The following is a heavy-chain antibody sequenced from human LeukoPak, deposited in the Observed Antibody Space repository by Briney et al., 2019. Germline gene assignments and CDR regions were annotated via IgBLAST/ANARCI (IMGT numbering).Heavy chain of an antibody. CDR2: ISSNGVST. CDR3: AKRSYCSSSNCFFDP. V-gene: IGHV3-23*01. D-gene: IGHD2-2*01. CDR1: GFTFSSYA. Sequence: GGSLILSCAASGFTFSSYAMSWVRQAPGKGLEWVSTISSNGVSTYYADSVNGRFTISRDNSKNTLYLQMNTLRVEDTALYYCAKRSYCSSSNCFFDPWGQGTLVTVSS. J-gene: IGHJ5*02.